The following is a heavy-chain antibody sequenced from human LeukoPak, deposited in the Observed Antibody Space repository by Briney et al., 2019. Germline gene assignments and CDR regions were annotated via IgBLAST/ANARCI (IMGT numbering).Heavy chain of an antibody. CDR1: GFTVSSNY. D-gene: IGHD5-12*01. CDR2: IYSGGST. Sequence: GGSLRLSCSASGFTVSSNYMSWVRQAPGKGLEWVSDIYSGGSTYYADSVKGRFTISRDNSKNTLYLQMNSLRAEDTAVYYCARVPWLRGWRGDYFDYWGQGTLVTVSS. J-gene: IGHJ4*02. CDR3: ARVPWLRGWRGDYFDY. V-gene: IGHV3-53*01.